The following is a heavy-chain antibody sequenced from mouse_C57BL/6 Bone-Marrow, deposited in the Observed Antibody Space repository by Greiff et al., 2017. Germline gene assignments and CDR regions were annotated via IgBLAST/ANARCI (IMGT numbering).Heavy chain of an antibody. D-gene: IGHD2-1*01. CDR1: GYTFTDYY. CDR2: IYPGSGNT. V-gene: IGHV1-76*01. Sequence: VQLQQSGAEVVRPGASVKLSCKASGYTFTDYYINWVKQRPGQGLEWIARIYPGSGNTYYNEKFKGKATLTAEKSSSTAYMQLSSLTSEDSAVYFCARIYYGNYYAMDYWGQGTSVTVSS. CDR3: ARIYYGNYYAMDY. J-gene: IGHJ4*01.